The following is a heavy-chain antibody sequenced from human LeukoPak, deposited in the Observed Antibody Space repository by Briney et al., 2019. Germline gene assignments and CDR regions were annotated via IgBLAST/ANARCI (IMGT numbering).Heavy chain of an antibody. CDR1: GGSISGYY. CDR3: ASQLRSSGYPLDY. J-gene: IGHJ4*02. V-gene: IGHV4-59*01. D-gene: IGHD6-13*01. CDR2: IYYSGST. Sequence: KASETLSLTCSVSGGSISGYYWSWIRQPPGRGLEWIGYIYYSGSTIYSPSLKSRVTMSVDTSKNQFSLKLTSVTAADTAVYYCASQLRSSGYPLDYWGQGTLVTVSS.